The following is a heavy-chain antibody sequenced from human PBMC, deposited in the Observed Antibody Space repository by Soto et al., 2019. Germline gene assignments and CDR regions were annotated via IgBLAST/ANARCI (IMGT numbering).Heavy chain of an antibody. CDR3: ASHAESWISTWIFMAFYY. Sequence: QLQLQESGPGLVKPSETLSLTCTVSGGSISSSSYYWGWIRQPPGKGLELIGSIYYSGSTYYNPSLWSRVTISVDASKNQSSLKLSSVSAADTAVYYCASHAESWISTWIFMAFYYWGQGTLVTVSA. D-gene: IGHD3-3*01. CDR2: IYYSGST. V-gene: IGHV4-39*01. CDR1: GGSISSSSYY. J-gene: IGHJ4*02.